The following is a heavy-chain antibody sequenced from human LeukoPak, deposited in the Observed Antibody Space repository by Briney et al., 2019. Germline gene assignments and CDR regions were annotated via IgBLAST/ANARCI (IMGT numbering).Heavy chain of an antibody. CDR1: GGSVNGYY. Sequence: KPSETLSLTCTVFGGSVNGYYWSWIRQPPGKGLEWMAYIHSSGSTNYNPSLKSRLTASVDTSKNQFSLTVRSVTAADTAVYYCAKVASGGAKFDYWGQGALVTVSS. D-gene: IGHD3-10*01. V-gene: IGHV4-59*02. CDR2: IHSSGST. CDR3: AKVASGGAKFDY. J-gene: IGHJ4*02.